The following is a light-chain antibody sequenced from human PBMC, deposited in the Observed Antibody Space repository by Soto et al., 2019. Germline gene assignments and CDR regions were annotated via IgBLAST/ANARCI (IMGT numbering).Light chain of an antibody. CDR2: DAS. CDR1: QDINNY. CDR3: QQFDDVPLS. J-gene: IGKJ3*01. Sequence: IQMTQSPSSLSASVGDRVTITCQASQDINNYLNWYQQKPGKAPKLLIYDASNLETGVPSRFSGSGSGTEFTFTIRSLQPEDIATYFCQQFDDVPLSFGPGTTVEIK. V-gene: IGKV1-33*01.